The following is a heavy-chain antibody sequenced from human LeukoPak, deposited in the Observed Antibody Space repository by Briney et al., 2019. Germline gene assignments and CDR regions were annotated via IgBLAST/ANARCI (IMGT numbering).Heavy chain of an antibody. J-gene: IGHJ4*02. Sequence: GSLRLSCAASGFTVSSNYMSWVRQAPGKGLEWVSVIYSDGRTYYADSVKGRFTISRDNSKNTLYLETNSLRAEDTAVYYCARDEEGALDYWGQGTLVTVSS. V-gene: IGHV3-53*01. CDR3: ARDEEGALDY. CDR1: GFTVSSNY. CDR2: IYSDGRT. D-gene: IGHD3-16*01.